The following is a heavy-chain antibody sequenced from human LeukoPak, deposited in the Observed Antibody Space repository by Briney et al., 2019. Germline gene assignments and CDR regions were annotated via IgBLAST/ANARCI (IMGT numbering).Heavy chain of an antibody. CDR3: ARGVPFGEKGIDV. V-gene: IGHV3-13*01. Sequence: PGGSLRLSCAASGFTFSSYDMYWVRQSTGEGLEWVSAINIAGDTYYAASVKGRFTISRENAKKSLSLQMNSLRAGDTAVYYCARGVPFGEKGIDVWGKGTTVTVSS. D-gene: IGHD3-10*01. J-gene: IGHJ6*04. CDR1: GFTFSSYD. CDR2: INIAGDT.